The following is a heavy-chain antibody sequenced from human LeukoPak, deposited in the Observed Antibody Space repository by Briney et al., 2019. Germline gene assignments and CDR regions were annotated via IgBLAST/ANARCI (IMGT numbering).Heavy chain of an antibody. J-gene: IGHJ4*02. CDR2: IRYDGSNK. Sequence: GGSLRLSCAASGFTFSSYGMHWVRQAPGKGLEWVAFIRYDGSNKYYADSVKGRFTISRDNSKNTLYLQMNSLRAEDTAVYYCANGATMIGNFDYWGQGTLVTVSS. D-gene: IGHD3-22*01. V-gene: IGHV3-30*02. CDR1: GFTFSSYG. CDR3: ANGATMIGNFDY.